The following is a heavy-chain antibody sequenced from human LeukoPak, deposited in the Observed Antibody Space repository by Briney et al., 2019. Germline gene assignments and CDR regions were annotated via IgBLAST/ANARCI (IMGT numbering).Heavy chain of an antibody. V-gene: IGHV3-23*01. CDR2: ISGSGGST. CDR1: GFTFSSYA. CDR3: AKDRGRWLQLETFDY. Sequence: PGGSLRLSCAASGFTFSSYAMSWVRQAPGKGLEWASAISGSGGSTYYADSVKGRFTISRDNSKNTLYLQMNSLRAEDTAVYYCAKDRGRWLQLETFDYWGQGTLVTVSS. D-gene: IGHD5-24*01. J-gene: IGHJ4*02.